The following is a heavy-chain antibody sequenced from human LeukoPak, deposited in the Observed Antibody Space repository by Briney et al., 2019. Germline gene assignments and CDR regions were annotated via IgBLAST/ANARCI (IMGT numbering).Heavy chain of an antibody. CDR2: ISSSSSYT. Sequence: PGGSLRLSCAASGFTFSDYYMHWVRQAPGKGLEWVSYISSSSSYTNYADSVKGRFTISRDNAKNSLYLQMNSLRAEDTAVYYCARVGYCSSTSCYERDYYYYGMDVWGKGTTVTVSS. CDR1: GFTFSDYY. V-gene: IGHV3-11*06. J-gene: IGHJ6*04. D-gene: IGHD2-2*01. CDR3: ARVGYCSSTSCYERDYYYYGMDV.